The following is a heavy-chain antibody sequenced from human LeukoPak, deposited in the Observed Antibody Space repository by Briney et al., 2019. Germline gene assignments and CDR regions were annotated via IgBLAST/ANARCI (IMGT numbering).Heavy chain of an antibody. J-gene: IGHJ6*01. CDR2: VIPILGIA. Sequence: GSSVKVSCKASGGTLSSYTISWVRQAPGQGLEWMGRVIPILGIANYARKFQGRVTITADKSTSTAYMELSSLRSEDTAVYYCARGIAVAGTPSWYYGMDVWGQGTTVTVSS. CDR3: ARGIAVAGTPSWYYGMDV. V-gene: IGHV1-69*02. CDR1: GGTLSSYT. D-gene: IGHD6-19*01.